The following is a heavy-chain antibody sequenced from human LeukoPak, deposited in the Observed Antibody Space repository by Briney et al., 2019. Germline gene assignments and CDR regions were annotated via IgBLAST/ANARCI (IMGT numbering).Heavy chain of an antibody. CDR3: ARDDYDFWSGHYDH. D-gene: IGHD3-3*01. CDR2: ISSSGSTI. V-gene: IGHV3-11*01. CDR1: GFTFSDYY. Sequence: GGSLRLSCAASGFTFSDYYMSWIRQAPGKGLEWVSYISSSGSTIYYADSVKGRFTISRDNAKNSLYLQMNSLRAEDTAVYYCARDDYDFWSGHYDHWGQGTLVTVSS. J-gene: IGHJ4*02.